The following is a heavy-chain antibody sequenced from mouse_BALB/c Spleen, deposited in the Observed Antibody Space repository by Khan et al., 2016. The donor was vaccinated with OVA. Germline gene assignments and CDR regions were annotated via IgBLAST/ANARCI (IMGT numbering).Heavy chain of an antibody. CDR3: AKGVCSYYYTLDY. J-gene: IGHJ4*01. Sequence: QVQLKESGPGLVAPSQNLSITCTVSGFSLNDYGVSWIRQPPGKGLEWLGVIWGAGSTYYNSALKPRLSIRNDNSNSQAFFKMRSLQSDDTAMFYCAKGVCSYYYTLDYWGQGTSVTVSS. V-gene: IGHV2-6-5*01. CDR1: GFSLNDYG. CDR2: IWGAGST.